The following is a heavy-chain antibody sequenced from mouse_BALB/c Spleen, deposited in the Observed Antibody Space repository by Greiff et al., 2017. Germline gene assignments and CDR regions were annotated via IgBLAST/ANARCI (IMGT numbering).Heavy chain of an antibody. CDR2: INPSNGGT. J-gene: IGHJ4*01. V-gene: IGHV1S81*02. CDR3: TRGDYYGSSYGYAMDY. D-gene: IGHD1-1*01. CDR1: GYTFTSYY. Sequence: VQLQQSGAELVKPGASVKLSCKASGYTFTSYYMYWVKQRPGQGLEWIGEINPSNGGTNFNEKFKSKATLTVDNSSSTAYMQLSSLTSEDSAVYYCTRGDYYGSSYGYAMDYWGQGTSVTVSS.